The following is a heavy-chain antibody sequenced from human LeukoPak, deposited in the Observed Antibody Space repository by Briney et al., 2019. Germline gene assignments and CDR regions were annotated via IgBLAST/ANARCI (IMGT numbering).Heavy chain of an antibody. CDR1: GFTFSSYN. CDR3: ATGSKVFDY. CDR2: INTGSSTI. D-gene: IGHD3-10*01. V-gene: IGHV3-48*02. J-gene: IGHJ4*02. Sequence: GGSLRLSCAASGFTFSSYNMNWVHQAPGKGLDWVSHINTGSSTIYYADSVKGRFTISRDNAKNSLYLQMNSLRDEDTAVYYCATGSKVFDYWGQGTLVTVSS.